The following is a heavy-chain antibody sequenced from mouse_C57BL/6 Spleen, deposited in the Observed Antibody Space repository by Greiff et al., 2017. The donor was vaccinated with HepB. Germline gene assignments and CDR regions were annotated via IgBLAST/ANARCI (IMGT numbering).Heavy chain of an antibody. Sequence: VQLQQSDAELVKPGASVKISCKVSGYTFTDHTIHWMKQRPEQGLEWIGYIYPRDGSTKYNEKFKGKATLTADKSSSTAYMQLNSLTSEDSAVYFCARGDTVTTVVATDPWFAYWGQGTLVTVSA. CDR2: IYPRDGST. V-gene: IGHV1-78*01. CDR1: GYTFTDHT. D-gene: IGHD1-1*01. CDR3: ARGDTVTTVVATDPWFAY. J-gene: IGHJ3*01.